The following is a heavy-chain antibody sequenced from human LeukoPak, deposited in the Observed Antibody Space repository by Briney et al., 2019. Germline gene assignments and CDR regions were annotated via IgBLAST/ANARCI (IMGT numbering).Heavy chain of an antibody. J-gene: IGHJ4*02. V-gene: IGHV5-51*01. CDR1: GYSFTSYW. D-gene: IGHD1-26*01. CDR2: IYPGDSDT. Sequence: RGESLKISCKGSGYSFTSYWIGWVRQVPGKGLEWMGIIYPGDSDTRYSPSFQGQVTISADKSISTAYLQWSSLKASNTAMYYCARFKGSYYFSFDYWGQGTLVTVSS. CDR3: ARFKGSYYFSFDY.